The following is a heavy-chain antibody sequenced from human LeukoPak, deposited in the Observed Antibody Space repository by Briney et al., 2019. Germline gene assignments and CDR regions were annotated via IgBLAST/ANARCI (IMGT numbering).Heavy chain of an antibody. CDR3: ARVGAGSYYHYYMDV. Sequence: GGSLRLSCAASGFTFSNYAMHWVRQAPGKGLEYVSAISSKGGSTYYANSVKGRFTISRDNSKNTLYLQMGSLRGEDMAVYYCARVGAGSYYHYYMDVWGKGTTVTISS. CDR1: GFTFSNYA. V-gene: IGHV3-64*01. J-gene: IGHJ6*03. D-gene: IGHD3-16*01. CDR2: ISSKGGST.